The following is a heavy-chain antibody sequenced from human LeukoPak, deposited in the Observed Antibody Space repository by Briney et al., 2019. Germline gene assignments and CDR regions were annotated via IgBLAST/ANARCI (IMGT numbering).Heavy chain of an antibody. CDR3: ARDNSGGFGDHVYAYDI. Sequence: GGSLRLSCAASGFTFSSYGMHWVRQAPGKGLEWVAVISYDGSNKYYADSVKGRFTISRDNGQNSLYLQMNSLRDGDTAMYYCARDNSGGFGDHVYAYDIWGQGTMVTVSS. CDR2: ISYDGSNK. J-gene: IGHJ3*02. CDR1: GFTFSSYG. D-gene: IGHD4-23*01. V-gene: IGHV3-30*03.